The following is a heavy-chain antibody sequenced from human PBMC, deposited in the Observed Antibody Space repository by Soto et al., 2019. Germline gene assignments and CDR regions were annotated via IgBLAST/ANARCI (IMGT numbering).Heavy chain of an antibody. Sequence: SVKVSCKASGGTFSSYAISWLRQAPGQGLEWMGGIIPIFGTANYAQKFQGRVKITADESTSTAYMELSSLRSEDTAVYYCARNSYQVAAAGPRDYNWFDPWGQGTLVTVSS. D-gene: IGHD6-13*01. CDR2: IIPIFGTA. V-gene: IGHV1-69*13. CDR3: ARNSYQVAAAGPRDYNWFDP. J-gene: IGHJ5*02. CDR1: GGTFSSYA.